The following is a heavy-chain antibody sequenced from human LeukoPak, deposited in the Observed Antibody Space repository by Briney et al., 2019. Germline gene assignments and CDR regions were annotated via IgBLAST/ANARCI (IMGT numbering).Heavy chain of an antibody. CDR2: IKQDGSEK. J-gene: IGHJ5*02. Sequence: PGGSLRLSCAASGFTFIDSWMSWVRQAPGKGLEGVANIKQDGSEKNYVDSVKGRFTISRDNAKNTLYLQMNSLRADDTAVYYCATYSSDFGRLDPWGQGTQVTVSS. CDR1: GFTFIDSW. CDR3: ATYSSDFGRLDP. D-gene: IGHD3-22*01. V-gene: IGHV3-7*03.